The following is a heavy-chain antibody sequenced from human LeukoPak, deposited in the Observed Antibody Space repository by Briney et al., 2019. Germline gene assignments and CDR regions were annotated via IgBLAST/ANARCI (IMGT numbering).Heavy chain of an antibody. V-gene: IGHV3-74*01. CDR3: YIFGSGSYSIADY. Sequence: GSLRLSCAASGFTFSGYWMHWVRQAPGRGLVWVSRINSDGSSTTYADSVKGRFTISRDNAKNTLYLQMNSLRAEDTAVYYCYIFGSGSYSIADYWGQGTLVTVSS. CDR2: INSDGSST. J-gene: IGHJ4*02. D-gene: IGHD3-10*01. CDR1: GFTFSGYW.